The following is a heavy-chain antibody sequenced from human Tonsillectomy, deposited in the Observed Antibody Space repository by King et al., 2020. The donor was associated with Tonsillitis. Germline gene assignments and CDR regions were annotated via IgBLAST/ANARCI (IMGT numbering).Heavy chain of an antibody. V-gene: IGHV3-9*01. CDR3: AKDRQYHLPSPSGYFDL. Sequence: VQLVESGGGLVQPSRSLRLSCAASGFTFDDYAMHWVRQAPGKGLEWVSGISWNSGSIDYADSVKGRFTFSRDNAKNSLYLQMNSLRAEDTALYYCAKDRQYHLPSPSGYFDLWGRGTLVTVSS. CDR1: GFTFDDYA. J-gene: IGHJ2*01. D-gene: IGHD2-2*01. CDR2: ISWNSGSI.